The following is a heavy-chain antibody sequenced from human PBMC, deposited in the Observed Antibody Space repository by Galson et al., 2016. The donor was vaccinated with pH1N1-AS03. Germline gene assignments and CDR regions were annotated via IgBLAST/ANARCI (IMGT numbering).Heavy chain of an antibody. CDR2: ISYDGSNK. V-gene: IGHV3-30*18. J-gene: IGHJ5*02. CDR1: GFTFSSYG. Sequence: LRLSCAASGFTFSSYGLHWVRQAPGKGLEWVAVISYDGSNKYYADSVKGRFTISRDNSKNTLYLQMNSLRAEDTAVYYCAKDPASGEVWDILGALNWFDPWGQGTLVTVSS. D-gene: IGHD1-26*01. CDR3: AKDPASGEVWDILGALNWFDP.